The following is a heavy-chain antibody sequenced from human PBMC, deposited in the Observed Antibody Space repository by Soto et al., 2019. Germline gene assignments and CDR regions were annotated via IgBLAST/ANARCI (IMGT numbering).Heavy chain of an antibody. Sequence: QVLLVQSGAEVKKPGSSVKVSCKASGGTFSDYTFTWVRQAPGQGLEWMGGIIARFGTTNFAQNFQGRVTITAAGSTSSAYMELSSLRSEDTAVYYCASAYSTGWYGIHYWGQGTLVTVSS. CDR3: ASAYSTGWYGIHY. J-gene: IGHJ4*02. V-gene: IGHV1-69*01. CDR2: IIARFGTT. CDR1: GGTFSDYT. D-gene: IGHD6-19*01.